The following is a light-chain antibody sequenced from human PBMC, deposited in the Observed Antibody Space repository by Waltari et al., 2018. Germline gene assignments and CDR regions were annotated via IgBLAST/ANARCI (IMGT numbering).Light chain of an antibody. V-gene: IGLV2-14*03. CDR1: SSDVGTYDY. CDR2: DVT. J-gene: IGLJ1*01. Sequence: QSALTQPASVSGSPGQSITISCTGTSSDVGTYDYVSWYQQHPGKAPKLMIYDVTKRASGIANRCSGSKSGNTASLTIAGLQAEDEADYYCSSYTTSSTVYVFGTGTKVTVL. CDR3: SSYTTSSTVYV.